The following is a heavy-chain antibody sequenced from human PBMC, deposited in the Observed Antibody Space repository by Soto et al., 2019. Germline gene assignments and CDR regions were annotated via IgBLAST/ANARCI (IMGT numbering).Heavy chain of an antibody. V-gene: IGHV1-18*04. CDR1: GFGLINYG. D-gene: IGHD4-4*01. CDR3: ARLGVTTSVYYYTMDV. CDR2: ISAYNGNT. Sequence: ASVKVSCKASGFGLINYGFTWVRQAPGQGLEWMGWISAYNGNTIYAQNLQGRLTMTRDTSTSTAYTELRSLRSDDTAVYYCARLGVTTSVYYYTMDVWGQGTTVTVSS. J-gene: IGHJ6*02.